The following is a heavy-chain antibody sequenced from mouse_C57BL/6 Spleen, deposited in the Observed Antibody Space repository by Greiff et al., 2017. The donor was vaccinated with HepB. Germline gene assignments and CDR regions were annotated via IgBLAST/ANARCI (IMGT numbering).Heavy chain of an antibody. D-gene: IGHD1-1*01. CDR2: IDPEDGET. J-gene: IGHJ1*03. V-gene: IGHV14-2*01. Sequence: VQLKQSGAELVKPGASVKLSCTASGFNIKDYYMHWVKQRTEQGLEWIGRIDPEDGETKYAPKFQGKATITADTSSNTAYQQLSSLTSEDTAVYYCAPDGSSPWYFDVWGTGTTVTVSS. CDR3: APDGSSPWYFDV. CDR1: GFNIKDYY.